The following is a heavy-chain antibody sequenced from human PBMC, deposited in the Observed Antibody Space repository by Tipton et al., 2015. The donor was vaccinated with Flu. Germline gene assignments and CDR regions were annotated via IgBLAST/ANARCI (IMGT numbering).Heavy chain of an antibody. CDR2: ISSSGSTI. D-gene: IGHD3-10*01. CDR3: ARGGYDYYGSGSYNGYFDL. V-gene: IGHV3-48*03. Sequence: SLRLSCAASGFTFSSYEMNWVRQAPGKGLEWVSYISSSGSTIYYADSVKGRFTISRDNAKHSLYLQMNSLRAEDTAVYYCARGGYDYYGSGSYNGYFDLWGRGTLVTVSS. CDR1: GFTFSSYE. J-gene: IGHJ2*01.